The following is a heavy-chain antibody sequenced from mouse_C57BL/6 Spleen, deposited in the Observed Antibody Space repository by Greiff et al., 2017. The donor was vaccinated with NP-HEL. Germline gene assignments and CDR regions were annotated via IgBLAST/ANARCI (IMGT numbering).Heavy chain of an antibody. J-gene: IGHJ2*01. V-gene: IGHV10-1*01. D-gene: IGHD1-1*01. Sequence: VKDRFTISRDDSESMLYLQMNNLKTEDTAMYYCVRQRYYGSSPYFDYWGQGTTLTVSS. CDR3: VRQRYYGSSPYFDY.